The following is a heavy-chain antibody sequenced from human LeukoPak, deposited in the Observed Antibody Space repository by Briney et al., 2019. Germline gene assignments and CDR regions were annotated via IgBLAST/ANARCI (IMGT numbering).Heavy chain of an antibody. CDR3: AKHYSSSWYSPSDY. D-gene: IGHD6-13*01. CDR1: GFTFSSYA. CDR2: ISGSGGST. J-gene: IGHJ4*02. Sequence: GGSLRLSCAASGFTFSSYAMSWVRQAPGKGLEWVSAISGSGGSTYYADSVKGRFTISRDNSKNTLYLQMNSLRAEDTAVYYCAKHYSSSWYSPSDYWGQGTLVTVSS. V-gene: IGHV3-23*01.